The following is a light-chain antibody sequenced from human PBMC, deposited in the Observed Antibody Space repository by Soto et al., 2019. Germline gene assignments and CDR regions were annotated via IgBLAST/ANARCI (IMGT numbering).Light chain of an antibody. CDR1: QSVLYSSNNKNY. V-gene: IGKV4-1*01. CDR2: WAS. CDR3: QQHYNTPWT. Sequence: DIVMTQSPDSLAVSLGERATINCKSSQSVLYSSNNKNYLAWYQQKAGQPPKLLIYWASTRKSGVPDRFSGSGSGTDFTLTISSLQAEDVAVYYCQQHYNTPWTFGQGTKVEI. J-gene: IGKJ1*01.